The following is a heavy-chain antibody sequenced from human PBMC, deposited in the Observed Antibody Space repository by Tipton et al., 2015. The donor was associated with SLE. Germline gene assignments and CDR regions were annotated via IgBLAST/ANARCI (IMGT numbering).Heavy chain of an antibody. D-gene: IGHD6-13*01. J-gene: IGHJ4*02. Sequence: TLSLTCTVSGGSISSGGYYWSWIRQPPGKGLEWIGEINHSGSTNYNPSLKSRVTISVDTSKNQFSLKLSSVTAADTAVYYCARGSSWSFDYWGQGTLVTVSS. CDR3: ARGSSWSFDY. CDR1: GGSISSGGYY. V-gene: IGHV4-39*07. CDR2: INHSGST.